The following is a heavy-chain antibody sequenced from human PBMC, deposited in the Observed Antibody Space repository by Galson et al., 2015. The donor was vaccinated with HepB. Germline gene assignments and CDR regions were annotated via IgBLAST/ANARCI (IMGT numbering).Heavy chain of an antibody. CDR3: ARDWFRYSGYDTDEGLGKYYYYYGMGV. CDR1: GYTFTSYY. J-gene: IGHJ6*02. Sequence: SVKVSCKASGYTFTSYYMHWVRQAPGQGLEWMGIINPSGGSTSYAQKFQGRVTMTRDTSTSTVYMELSSLRSEDTAVYYCARDWFRYSGYDTDEGLGKYYYYYGMGVWGQGTTVTVSS. V-gene: IGHV1-46*01. CDR2: INPSGGST. D-gene: IGHD5-12*01.